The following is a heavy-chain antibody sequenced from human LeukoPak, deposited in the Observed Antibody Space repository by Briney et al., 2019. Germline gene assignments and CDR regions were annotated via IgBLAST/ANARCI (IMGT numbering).Heavy chain of an antibody. V-gene: IGHV1-18*01. CDR2: ISAYSGQK. CDR1: GFTLTTYG. CDR3: ARDYDDNSRCFGY. J-gene: IGHJ4*02. Sequence: ASVKVSCKTSGFTLTTYGINWVRPAPGQGLEWMGWISAYSGQKNYEQSLQGRVTMTRDTSTSTAYMELRSLRSDDTAVYYCARDYDDNSRCFGYWGQGTLVTVPS. D-gene: IGHD4-23*01.